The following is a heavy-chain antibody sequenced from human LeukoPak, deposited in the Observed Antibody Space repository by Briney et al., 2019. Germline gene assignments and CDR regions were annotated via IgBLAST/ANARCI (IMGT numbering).Heavy chain of an antibody. V-gene: IGHV4-38-2*01. CDR1: GYSISSVYY. J-gene: IGHJ4*02. Sequence: SETLSLTCAVSGYSISSVYYWGWIRQPPGKGLEWIGSIYHSGSTYYNPSLKSRVTISVDTSKNQFSPKLSSVTAADTAVYYCARQQYQLLFGGYWGQGTLVTVSS. CDR3: ARQQYQLLFGGY. CDR2: IYHSGST. D-gene: IGHD2-2*01.